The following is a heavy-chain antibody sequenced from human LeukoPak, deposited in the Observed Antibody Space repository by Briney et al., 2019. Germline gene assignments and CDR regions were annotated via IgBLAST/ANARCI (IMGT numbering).Heavy chain of an antibody. J-gene: IGHJ5*02. Sequence: GASVKVSCKASGYTFTSYGISWVRQAPGQGLEWMGWISPYNGNTKYAQKLQGRLTMTTDTSASTAYMELRSLRFDDTAVYYCARGLSMDTNVEIDHWGQGALVTVSS. D-gene: IGHD4/OR15-4a*01. CDR2: ISPYNGNT. CDR3: ARGLSMDTNVEIDH. CDR1: GYTFTSYG. V-gene: IGHV1-18*01.